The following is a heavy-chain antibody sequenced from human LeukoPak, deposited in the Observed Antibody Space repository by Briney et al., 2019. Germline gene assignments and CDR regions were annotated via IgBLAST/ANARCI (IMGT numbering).Heavy chain of an antibody. Sequence: GASVKVSCKASGGTFSSYSITWVRQAPGQGLEWMGRIIPTLGIANYAQKFQGRVTITADKSTSTAYMELCSLRSEDTAVYYCAGEEERGVTVAGTAFDYWGQGTLVTVSS. D-gene: IGHD6-19*01. CDR3: AGEEERGVTVAGTAFDY. CDR2: IIPTLGIA. CDR1: GGTFSSYS. J-gene: IGHJ4*02. V-gene: IGHV1-69*04.